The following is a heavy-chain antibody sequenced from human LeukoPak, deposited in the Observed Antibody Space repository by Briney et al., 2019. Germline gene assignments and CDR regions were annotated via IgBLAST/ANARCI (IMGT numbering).Heavy chain of an antibody. CDR2: ISSSGSTI. CDR3: ASPYGDYDVFDI. J-gene: IGHJ3*02. D-gene: IGHD4-17*01. CDR1: GFTFSSYE. V-gene: IGHV3-48*03. Sequence: PGGSLRLSCAASGFTFSSYEMNWVRQAPGKGLEWVSYISSSGSTIYYADSVKGRFTISRDNAKNSLYLQMNSLRAEDTAVYYCASPYGDYDVFDIWGQGTMVTVSS.